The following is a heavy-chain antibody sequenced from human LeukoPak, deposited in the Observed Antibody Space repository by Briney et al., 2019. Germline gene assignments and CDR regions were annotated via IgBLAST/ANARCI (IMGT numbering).Heavy chain of an antibody. CDR2: MNPNSGNT. Sequence: ASVKVSCKASGYTFTSYDINWVRQATGQGLEWMGWMNPNSGNTGYAQKFQGRVAMTRNTSISTAYMELSSLRSEDTAVYYCARGRWDSSGYYYVPAHYYYYYYMDVWGKGTTVTISS. CDR1: GYTFTSYD. CDR3: ARGRWDSSGYYYVPAHYYYYYYMDV. J-gene: IGHJ6*03. D-gene: IGHD3-22*01. V-gene: IGHV1-8*01.